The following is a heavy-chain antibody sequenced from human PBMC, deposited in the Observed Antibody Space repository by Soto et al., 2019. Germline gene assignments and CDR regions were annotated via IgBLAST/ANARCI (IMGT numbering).Heavy chain of an antibody. V-gene: IGHV4-59*01. CDR3: ARATFLRGSSVIDY. D-gene: IGHD6-13*01. CDR1: GGSISSYY. Sequence: SETLSLTCTVSGGSISSYYWSWIRQPPGKGLEWIGYIYYSGSTNYNPSLKSRVTISVDTSKNQFSLKLSSVTAADTAVYYCARATFLRGSSVIDYWGQGTLVTVSS. J-gene: IGHJ4*02. CDR2: IYYSGST.